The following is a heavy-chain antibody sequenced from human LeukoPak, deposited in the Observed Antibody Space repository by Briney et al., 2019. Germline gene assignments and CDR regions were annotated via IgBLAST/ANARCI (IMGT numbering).Heavy chain of an antibody. D-gene: IGHD1-26*01. CDR3: ATGIKSILVGAHDAFDI. CDR1: GYTFTGYY. Sequence: ASVKVSCTASGYTFTGYYMHWVRQAPGQGLEWMGWINPNSGGTNYAQKFQGRVTMTRDTSISTAYMELSRLRSDDTAVYYCATGIKSILVGAHDAFDIWGQGTMVTVSS. J-gene: IGHJ3*02. V-gene: IGHV1-2*02. CDR2: INPNSGGT.